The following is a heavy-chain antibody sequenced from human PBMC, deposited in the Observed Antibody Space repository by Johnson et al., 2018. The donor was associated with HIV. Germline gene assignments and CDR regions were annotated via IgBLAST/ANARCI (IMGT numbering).Heavy chain of an antibody. V-gene: IGHV3-30*04. Sequence: QVQLVESGGGLVQPGGSLRLSCAASGFTFSSYAMHWVHQAPGKGLEWVAVISYDGSNKYYADSVKGRFTISRDHSKNTLYLQMYSLRGEDTAVFYCAREVGYSSNWFGYTTDAFDIWGQGTMVTVSS. J-gene: IGHJ3*02. CDR1: GFTFSSYA. CDR2: ISYDGSNK. D-gene: IGHD6-13*01. CDR3: AREVGYSSNWFGYTTDAFDI.